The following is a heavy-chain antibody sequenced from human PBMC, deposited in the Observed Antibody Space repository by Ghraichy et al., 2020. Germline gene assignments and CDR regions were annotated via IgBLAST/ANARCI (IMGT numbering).Heavy chain of an antibody. CDR2: IYYSGST. J-gene: IGHJ5*02. D-gene: IGHD3-3*01. Sequence: SETLSLTCTVSGGSISSYYWSWIRQPPGKGLEWIGYIYYSGSTNYNPSLKSRVTISVDTSKNQFSLKLSSVTAADTAVYYCARDINYDSPPAPWFDPWGQGTLVTVSS. V-gene: IGHV4-59*01. CDR3: ARDINYDSPPAPWFDP. CDR1: GGSISSYY.